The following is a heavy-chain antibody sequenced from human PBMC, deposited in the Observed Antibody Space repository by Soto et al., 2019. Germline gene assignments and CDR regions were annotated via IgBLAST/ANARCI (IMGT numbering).Heavy chain of an antibody. Sequence: PGESLKISCKGSGYSFAKYWITWVRQMPGKGLEWMGRIDPSDSYTNYSPSYQGHVTISADKSISTAYLQWSSLRAEDTAIYYCAKDVGSSSWHALDIWGQGTMVTVSS. CDR1: GYSFAKYW. CDR3: AKDVGSSSWHALDI. D-gene: IGHD6-13*01. CDR2: IDPSDSYT. J-gene: IGHJ3*02. V-gene: IGHV5-10-1*01.